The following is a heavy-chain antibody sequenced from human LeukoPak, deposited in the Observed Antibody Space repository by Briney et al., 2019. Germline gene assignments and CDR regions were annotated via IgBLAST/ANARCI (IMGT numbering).Heavy chain of an antibody. CDR2: ISYDGSNK. CDR1: GFTFSSYA. J-gene: IGHJ4*02. CDR3: ARDGTQYSSLLVY. D-gene: IGHD6-6*01. V-gene: IGHV3-30-3*01. Sequence: PGGSLRLSCAASGFTFSSYAMHWVRQAPGKGLEWVAVISYDGSNKYYADSVKGRFTISRDNSKNTLYLQMNSLRAEDTAVYYCARDGTQYSSLLVYWGQGTLVTVSS.